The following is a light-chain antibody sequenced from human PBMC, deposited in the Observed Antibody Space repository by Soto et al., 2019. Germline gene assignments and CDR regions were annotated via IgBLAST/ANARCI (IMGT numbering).Light chain of an antibody. CDR2: AAS. CDR1: QAISGW. V-gene: IGKV1D-12*01. J-gene: IGKJ4*01. CDR3: QQANRFPLT. Sequence: DIQMTQSPSSVSASVGDRATITCRASQAISGWLAWDQQKPGKAPKLLIYAASTLQRGVPSRFSGSGSGTDFTLPLSSLQPEDFATYYCQQANRFPLTFGGGTKVEIK.